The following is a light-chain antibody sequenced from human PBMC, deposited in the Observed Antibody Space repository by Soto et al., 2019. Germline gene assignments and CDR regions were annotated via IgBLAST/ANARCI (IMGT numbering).Light chain of an antibody. CDR2: GAS. CDR3: QQYNNWPLT. J-gene: IGKJ4*01. CDR1: QSVNSN. V-gene: IGKV3-15*01. Sequence: EIAMTQSPAILSVSPGERATLSCRASQSVNSNLAWYQQKPGQAPRLLIYGASTRATGIPARFSGSGSGTEFTVTISSLQSEDFAVYYCQQYNNWPLTFGGGTKVEIK.